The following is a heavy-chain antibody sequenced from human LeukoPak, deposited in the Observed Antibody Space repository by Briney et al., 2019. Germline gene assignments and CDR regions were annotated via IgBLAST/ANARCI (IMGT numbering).Heavy chain of an antibody. CDR3: ARGFGSSGYPSY. J-gene: IGHJ4*02. D-gene: IGHD3-22*01. CDR2: INHSGST. V-gene: IGHV4-34*01. CDR1: GGSISSYY. Sequence: SETLSLTCTVSGGSISSYYWSWIRQPPGKGLEWIGEINHSGSTNYNPSLKSRVTISVDTSKNQFSLKLSSVTAADTAVYYCARGFGSSGYPSYWGQGTLVTVSS.